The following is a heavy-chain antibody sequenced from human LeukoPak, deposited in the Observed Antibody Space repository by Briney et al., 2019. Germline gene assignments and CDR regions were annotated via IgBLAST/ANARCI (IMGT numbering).Heavy chain of an antibody. J-gene: IGHJ4*02. V-gene: IGHV1-46*01. CDR1: XXXFTXXX. Sequence: SXKAXXXXFTXXXXHWVXXAXXQXXXGXXIINPSGGSTTYAQKFQGRVTMTRDTSTSTVYLELSSLRSEDTAVYYCARSFPDLQRPVYFDYWGQGTLVTVSS. CDR3: ARSFPDLQRPVYFDY. CDR2: INPSGGST.